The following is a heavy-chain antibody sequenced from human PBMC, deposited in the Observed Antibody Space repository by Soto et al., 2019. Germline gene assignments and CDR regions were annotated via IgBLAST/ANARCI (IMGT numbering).Heavy chain of an antibody. V-gene: IGHV1-2*04. Sequence: ASVKVSCKASGYSFTDCHIHWVRQAPGQGLEWLGRINPKSGGTSTAQKFQGWVTMTTDTSISTASMELTRLTSDDTAIYHCARGDSTDCSNGVCSFFYNHDMDVWGQGTTVTVSS. CDR1: GYSFTDCH. J-gene: IGHJ6*02. CDR2: INPKSGGT. CDR3: ARGDSTDCSNGVCSFFYNHDMDV. D-gene: IGHD2-8*01.